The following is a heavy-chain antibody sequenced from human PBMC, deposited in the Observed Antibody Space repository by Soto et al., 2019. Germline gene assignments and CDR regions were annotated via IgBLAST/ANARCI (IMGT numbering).Heavy chain of an antibody. CDR3: ARIDERITIFGVVTYQNFDY. J-gene: IGHJ4*02. CDR1: GYTFTSYG. Sequence: ASVKVSCKASGYTFTSYGISWVRQAPGQGLEWMGWISAYNGNPNYAQKLQGRVTMTTDTSRSTAYMELRGLRSDETAVYYCARIDERITIFGVVTYQNFDYWGQGTLVTVSS. V-gene: IGHV1-18*01. D-gene: IGHD3-3*01. CDR2: ISAYNGNP.